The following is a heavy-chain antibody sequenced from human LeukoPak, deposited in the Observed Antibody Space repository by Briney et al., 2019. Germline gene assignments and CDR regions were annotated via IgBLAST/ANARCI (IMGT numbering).Heavy chain of an antibody. Sequence: GGSLRLSCAASGFTFSDYYMSWIRQAPGKGLEWVSYISSSGSTIYYADSVKGRFTISRDNSKNTLYLQMNSLRAEDTAVYYCAPLYCSSTSCLAWGQGTLVTVSS. V-gene: IGHV3-11*01. CDR3: APLYCSSTSCLA. D-gene: IGHD2-2*01. CDR1: GFTFSDYY. J-gene: IGHJ4*02. CDR2: ISSSGSTI.